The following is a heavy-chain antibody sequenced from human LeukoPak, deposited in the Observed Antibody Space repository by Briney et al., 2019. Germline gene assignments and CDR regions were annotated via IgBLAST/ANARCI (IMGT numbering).Heavy chain of an antibody. CDR1: GFTISSYA. Sequence: GGSLRLSCAASGFTISSYAMSWVRQAPGKGLEWVSAISGSGGSTYYADSVKGRFTISRDNSKNTLYLQMNSLRAEDTAVYYCAKARAIMVATFFDYWGQGTLVTVSS. D-gene: IGHD5-12*01. CDR3: AKARAIMVATFFDY. J-gene: IGHJ4*02. V-gene: IGHV3-23*01. CDR2: ISGSGGST.